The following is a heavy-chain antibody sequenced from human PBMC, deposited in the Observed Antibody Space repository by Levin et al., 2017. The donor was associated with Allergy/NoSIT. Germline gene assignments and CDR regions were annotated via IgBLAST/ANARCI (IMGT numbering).Heavy chain of an antibody. Sequence: NSSETLSLTCTVSGGSISSYYWSWIRQPPGKGLEWIGYIYYSGSTNYNPSLKSRVTISVDTSKNQFSLKLSSVTAADTAVYYCAREAAARYYFDYWGQGTLVTVSS. D-gene: IGHD6-13*01. J-gene: IGHJ4*02. CDR1: GGSISSYY. V-gene: IGHV4-59*01. CDR2: IYYSGST. CDR3: AREAAARYYFDY.